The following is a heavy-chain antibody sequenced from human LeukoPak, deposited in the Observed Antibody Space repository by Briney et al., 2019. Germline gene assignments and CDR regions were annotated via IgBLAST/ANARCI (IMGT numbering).Heavy chain of an antibody. CDR1: GFTFSNYW. D-gene: IGHD3-16*02. CDR2: INSDGSST. Sequence: PGGSLRLSCAASGFTFSNYWMHWVRQAPGKGLVWVSRINSDGSSTTYADSVKGRFTISRDNGQSTLYLQMNSLRAEDTAVYYCARVLDDYVWGSYRYLDYWGQGTLVTVSS. J-gene: IGHJ4*02. V-gene: IGHV3-74*01. CDR3: ARVLDDYVWGSYRYLDY.